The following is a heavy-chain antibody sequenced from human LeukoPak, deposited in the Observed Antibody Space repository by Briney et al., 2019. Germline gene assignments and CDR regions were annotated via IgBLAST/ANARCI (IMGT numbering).Heavy chain of an antibody. J-gene: IGHJ4*02. V-gene: IGHV3-30*03. CDR3: ARGDYYDSSGYFDY. CDR2: VSYDGSDK. CDR1: GFSFNSFG. D-gene: IGHD3-22*01. Sequence: GGSLRLSCAASGFSFNSFGMHWVRQAPDKGLEGVAVVSYDGSDKYYADSVKGRFTISRDNSKNTLYLQMNSLRPEDTAVYYCARGDYYDSSGYFDYWGQGTLVTVSS.